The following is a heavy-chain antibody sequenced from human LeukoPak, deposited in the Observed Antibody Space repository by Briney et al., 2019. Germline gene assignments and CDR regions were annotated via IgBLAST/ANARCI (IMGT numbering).Heavy chain of an antibody. D-gene: IGHD1-26*01. Sequence: ASVKVSCKASGYTFTSYGISWVRQAPGQGLEWMGWISPYNGNTDYSQKLQGRVTMTTDTSTSTAYMELRSLRSDDTAVYYCARGAVSGSYPPFDYWGQGTLVTVSS. J-gene: IGHJ4*02. CDR3: ARGAVSGSYPPFDY. V-gene: IGHV1-18*01. CDR2: ISPYNGNT. CDR1: GYTFTSYG.